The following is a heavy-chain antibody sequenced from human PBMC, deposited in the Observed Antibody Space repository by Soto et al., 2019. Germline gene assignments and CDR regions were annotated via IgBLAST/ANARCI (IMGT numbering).Heavy chain of an antibody. CDR1: GFTFSSYG. CDR3: AKDPLWFGIEGYYGMDV. D-gene: IGHD3-10*01. Sequence: GSLRLSCAASGFTFSSYGMHWVRQAPGKGLEWVAVISYDGSNKYYADSVKGRFTISRDNSKNTLYLQMNSLRAEDTAVYYCAKDPLWFGIEGYYGMDVWGQGTTVTVSS. J-gene: IGHJ6*02. V-gene: IGHV3-30*18. CDR2: ISYDGSNK.